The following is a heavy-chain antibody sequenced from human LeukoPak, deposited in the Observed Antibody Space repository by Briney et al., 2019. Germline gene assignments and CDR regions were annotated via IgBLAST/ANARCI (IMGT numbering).Heavy chain of an antibody. V-gene: IGHV4-38-2*02. CDR1: GGSISSYY. CDR2: IYHSGST. J-gene: IGHJ3*02. CDR3: ARDSSEWELPNGAFDI. Sequence: PSETLSLTCTVSGGSISSYYWSWIRQPPGKGLEWIGSIYHSGSTYYNPSLKSRITISVDTSKNQFSLKLSSVTAADTAVYYCARDSSEWELPNGAFDIWGQGTMVTVSS. D-gene: IGHD1-26*01.